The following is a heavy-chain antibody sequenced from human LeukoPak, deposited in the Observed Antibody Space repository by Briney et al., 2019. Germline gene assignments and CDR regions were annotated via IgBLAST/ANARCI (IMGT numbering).Heavy chain of an antibody. CDR3: ARVYYYDSSGPFDY. CDR1: GYSISTGRY. Sequence: SETLSLTCSVSGYSISTGRYWGWIRQPPGKGLEWIGSIYAAGSTFDSPSLKSRVTISVDTSKNQFSLKLSSVTAADTAAYYCARVYYYDSSGPFDYWGQGTLVTVSS. CDR2: IYAAGST. J-gene: IGHJ4*02. V-gene: IGHV4-38-2*02. D-gene: IGHD3-22*01.